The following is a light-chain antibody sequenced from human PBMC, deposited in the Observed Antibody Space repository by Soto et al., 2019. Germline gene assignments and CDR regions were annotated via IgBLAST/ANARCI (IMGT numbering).Light chain of an antibody. J-gene: IGLJ2*01. CDR3: GAWDSRLDVYV. V-gene: IGLV1-51*01. CDR1: SSNLGPYY. Sequence: QPVFTQPPSVSAAPGQKIIIACSGSSSNLGPYYVSWYHQLPGKAPKVLIYDNSRRPSGVPDRFSGSKSGTSATLAITGLQTGDEGDYSCGAWDSRLDVYVFGGGTKLTVL. CDR2: DNS.